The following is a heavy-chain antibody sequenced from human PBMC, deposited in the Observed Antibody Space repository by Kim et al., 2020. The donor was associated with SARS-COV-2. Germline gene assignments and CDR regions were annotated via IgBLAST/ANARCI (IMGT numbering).Heavy chain of an antibody. Sequence: SETLSLTCSVSGDSIRSSNYYWGWIRQPPGKGLECLGTIKKSGSTYYNPSLNNRVTISVDTSKNQLSLRLTSVTAADTAVYYCARHMPDNGGPRFSDYWGQGALVTVSS. CDR1: GDSIRSSNYY. D-gene: IGHD2-2*01. CDR3: ARHMPDNGGPRFSDY. CDR2: IKKSGST. J-gene: IGHJ4*02. V-gene: IGHV4-39*01.